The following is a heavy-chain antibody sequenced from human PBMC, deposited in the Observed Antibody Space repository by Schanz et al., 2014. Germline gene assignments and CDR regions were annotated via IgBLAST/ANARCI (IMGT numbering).Heavy chain of an antibody. J-gene: IGHJ6*02. CDR3: AKDSRGSSFDMDV. CDR2: LSGGSSYI. CDR1: GFSFSDYS. V-gene: IGHV3-21*04. D-gene: IGHD1-26*01. Sequence: EVQLVESGGGLVKPGGSLRLSCAASGFSFSDYSMSWVRQAPGKGLEWVSSLSGGSSYIFYADSVKGRFTISRDNSKNSLYLQMNSLRTEDTALYYCAKDSRGSSFDMDVWGQGTTVTVSS.